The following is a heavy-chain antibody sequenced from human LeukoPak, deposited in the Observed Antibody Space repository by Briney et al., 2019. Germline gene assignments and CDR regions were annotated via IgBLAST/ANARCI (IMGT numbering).Heavy chain of an antibody. Sequence: GASVKVSCKASGYTFTGYYMHWVRQAPGQGLEWMGWINPNSGGTNYAQKFQGWVTMTRDTSISTAYMELSRLRSDDTAVYYCAREGSGWSLRGGMDVWGQGTTVTVSS. CDR2: INPNSGGT. D-gene: IGHD6-19*01. CDR3: AREGSGWSLRGGMDV. J-gene: IGHJ6*02. V-gene: IGHV1-2*04. CDR1: GYTFTGYY.